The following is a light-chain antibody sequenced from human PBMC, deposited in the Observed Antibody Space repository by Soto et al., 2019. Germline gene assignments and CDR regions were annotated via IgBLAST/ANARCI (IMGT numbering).Light chain of an antibody. Sequence: QSVLTQPPSASGAPGQSVTISCPGTSIDVGGYNYVSWYQHHPGKAPKLMIYEVSQRPSGVPDRFSGSKSGNTASLTVSGLQAEGEADYYCSSYAGSNNYVFGSGTKVTVL. V-gene: IGLV2-8*01. CDR3: SSYAGSNNYV. CDR1: SIDVGGYNY. J-gene: IGLJ1*01. CDR2: EVS.